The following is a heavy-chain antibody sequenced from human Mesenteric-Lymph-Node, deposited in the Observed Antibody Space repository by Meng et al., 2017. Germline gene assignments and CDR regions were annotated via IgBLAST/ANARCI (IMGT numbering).Heavy chain of an antibody. CDR2: IYNTGTT. CDR3: VRSHGDY. J-gene: IGHJ4*02. Sequence: SETLSLTCTVSGGSISTYYCKWMRQPPGRGLEWIGYIYNTGTTNYNPSLRSRVTISADTSKNQFSLKLNSVTAADTAVYYCVRSHGDYWGQGTLVTVSS. V-gene: IGHV4-59*01. CDR1: GGSISTYY.